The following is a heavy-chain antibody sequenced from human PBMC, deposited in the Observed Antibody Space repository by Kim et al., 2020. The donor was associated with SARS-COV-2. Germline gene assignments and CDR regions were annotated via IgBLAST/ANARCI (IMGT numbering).Heavy chain of an antibody. Sequence: GGSLRLSCAASGFTFSSYWMSWVRQAPGKGPEWVANIKQDGSEKHYVDSVKGRFTISRDNAKNSLYLQMSTLRAEDTAVYYCVRVGNLFWHWGQGTLVTVSS. CDR2: IKQDGSEK. CDR1: GFTFSSYW. V-gene: IGHV3-7*03. CDR3: VRVGNLFWH. J-gene: IGHJ4*02. D-gene: IGHD3-16*01.